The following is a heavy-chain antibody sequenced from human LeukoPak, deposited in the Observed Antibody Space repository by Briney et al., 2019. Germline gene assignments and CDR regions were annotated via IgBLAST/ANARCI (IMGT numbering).Heavy chain of an antibody. CDR2: IKQGGTEN. V-gene: IGHV3-7*05. CDR1: GFTFSTYW. J-gene: IGHJ4*02. D-gene: IGHD3-10*01. Sequence: GGSLRLSCAASGFTFSTYWMMWLRPAPGKELEGVANIKQGGTENHYEDSVKGPITISSDSAKNSLYLQMDSLSADDTAVCYCAREGRESQGFDYWGQGTLVTVSS. CDR3: AREGRESQGFDY.